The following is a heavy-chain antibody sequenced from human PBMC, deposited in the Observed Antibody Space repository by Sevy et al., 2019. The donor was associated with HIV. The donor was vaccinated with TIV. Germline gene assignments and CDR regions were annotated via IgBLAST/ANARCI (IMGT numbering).Heavy chain of an antibody. V-gene: IGHV3-30*02. CDR3: AKEDTAMVRYYYYMDV. D-gene: IGHD5-18*01. J-gene: IGHJ6*03. CDR1: GFTFSSYG. Sequence: GGSLRLSCAASGFTFSSYGMHWVRQAPGKGLEWVAFIRYDGSNKYYADSVKGRFTISRDNSKNTLYLQMNSLRAEDTAVYYSAKEDTAMVRYYYYMDVWGKGTTVTVSS. CDR2: IRYDGSNK.